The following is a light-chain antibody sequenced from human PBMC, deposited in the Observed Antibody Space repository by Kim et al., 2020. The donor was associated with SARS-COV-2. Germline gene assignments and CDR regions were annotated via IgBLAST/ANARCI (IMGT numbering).Light chain of an antibody. CDR3: GTWDTILSAGV. CDR1: NSNMGNSY. V-gene: IGLV1-51*01. J-gene: IGLJ3*02. Sequence: KVPISCSGRNSNMGNSYVSWYQQCPGSAPRLLIYDNNERPSGIPDRFSGSKSGTAATLGITGLQTGDEGDYYCGTWDTILSAGVFGGGTRLTVL. CDR2: DNN.